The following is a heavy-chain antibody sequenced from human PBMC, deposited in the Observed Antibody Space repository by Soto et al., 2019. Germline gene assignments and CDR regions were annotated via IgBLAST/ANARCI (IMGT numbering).Heavy chain of an antibody. J-gene: IGHJ6*02. CDR3: AKALAAAGTRTYYYYGMDV. CDR1: GFTFSSYA. D-gene: IGHD6-13*01. CDR2: ISGSGGST. V-gene: IGHV3-23*01. Sequence: EVQLLESGGGLVQPGGSLRLSCAASGFTFSSYAMSWVRQAPGKGLEWVSAISGSGGSTYYADSVKGRFTISRDNSKKTLYLRMNSLRAEDTAVYYCAKALAAAGTRTYYYYGMDVWGQGTTVTVSS.